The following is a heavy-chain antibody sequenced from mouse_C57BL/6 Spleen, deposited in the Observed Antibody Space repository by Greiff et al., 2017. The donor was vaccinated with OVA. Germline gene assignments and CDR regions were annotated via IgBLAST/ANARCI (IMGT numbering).Heavy chain of an antibody. CDR1: GYSFTGYY. CDR3: ARYPLPYYAMDY. CDR2: INPSTGGT. V-gene: IGHV1-42*01. Sequence: EVKLQQSGPELVKPGASVKISCKASGYSFTGYYMNWVKQSPEKSLEWIGEINPSTGGTTYNQKFKAKATLTVDKSSSTAYMQLKSLTSEDSAVYYCARYPLPYYAMDYWGQGTSVTVSS. J-gene: IGHJ4*01.